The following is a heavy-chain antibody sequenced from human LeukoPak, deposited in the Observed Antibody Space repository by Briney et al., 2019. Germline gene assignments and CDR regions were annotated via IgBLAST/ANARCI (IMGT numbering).Heavy chain of an antibody. CDR3: ARGPNKSDGGNSGSAWFDP. CDR1: GYTFTTYD. J-gene: IGHJ5*02. V-gene: IGHV1-8*01. CDR2: MNPNSGNT. Sequence: GASVKVSCKASGYTFTTYDMNWVRQATGQGLEWMGWMNPNSGNTGYAQKFQGRVTMTRNTSISTAYMELSSLRSEDTAVYYCARGPNKSDGGNSGSAWFDPWGQRTLVTVSS. D-gene: IGHD4-23*01.